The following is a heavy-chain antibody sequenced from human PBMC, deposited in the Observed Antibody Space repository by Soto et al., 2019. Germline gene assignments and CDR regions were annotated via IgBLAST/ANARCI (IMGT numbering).Heavy chain of an antibody. V-gene: IGHV3-74*01. Sequence: SGGSLRLSCAASGFTFSSYWMHWVRQAPGKGLVWVSRINSDGSSTSYADSVKGRFTISRDNARNTLYLQMNSLRAEDTAVYYCARVGQFGEFLEWFTGRYYYYYMDVWGKGTTVTVSS. CDR3: ARVGQFGEFLEWFTGRYYYYYMDV. J-gene: IGHJ6*03. D-gene: IGHD3-3*01. CDR1: GFTFSSYW. CDR2: INSDGSST.